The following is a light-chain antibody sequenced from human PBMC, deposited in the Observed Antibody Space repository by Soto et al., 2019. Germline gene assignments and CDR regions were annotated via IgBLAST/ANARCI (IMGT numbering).Light chain of an antibody. CDR1: SSDVGGYNY. Sequence: QSALTQPASVSGSPGQSITISCTGTSSDVGGYNYVSWYQQHPGKAPKLMIYEVSNRPSGVSNRFSDSKSGNTTSLTISGLQAEDEAYYYCSSYTSSSTRVFGGGTKLTVL. CDR2: EVS. V-gene: IGLV2-14*01. J-gene: IGLJ3*02. CDR3: SSYTSSSTRV.